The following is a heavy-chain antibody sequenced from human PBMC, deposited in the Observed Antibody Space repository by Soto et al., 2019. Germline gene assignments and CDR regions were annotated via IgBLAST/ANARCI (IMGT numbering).Heavy chain of an antibody. Sequence: SETLSLTCTVSGDSIISSDFYWGWARQPPGKGLEWIGSIFYLGSSYYNPSLKSRVTMSVDTSKNQFSLRLRSVTAADTALYFCARHSLALRKNNWFDPWGQGIMVTVSS. CDR1: GDSIISSDFY. D-gene: IGHD3-3*02. V-gene: IGHV4-39*01. CDR2: IFYLGSS. CDR3: ARHSLALRKNNWFDP. J-gene: IGHJ5*02.